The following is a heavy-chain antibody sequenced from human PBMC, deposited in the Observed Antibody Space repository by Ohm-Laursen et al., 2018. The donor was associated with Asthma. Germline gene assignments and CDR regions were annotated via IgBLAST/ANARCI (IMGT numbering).Heavy chain of an antibody. J-gene: IGHJ5*02. V-gene: IGHV3-23*01. CDR2: ISGSGGST. CDR3: AKHPPSYDFWSGILSWFDP. Sequence: SLRLSCSASGFTFSSYAMSWVRQAPGKGLEWVSAISGSGGSTYYADSVKGRFTISRDNSKNTLYLQMNSLRAEDTAVYYCAKHPPSYDFWSGILSWFDPWGQGTLVTVSS. D-gene: IGHD3-3*01. CDR1: GFTFSSYA.